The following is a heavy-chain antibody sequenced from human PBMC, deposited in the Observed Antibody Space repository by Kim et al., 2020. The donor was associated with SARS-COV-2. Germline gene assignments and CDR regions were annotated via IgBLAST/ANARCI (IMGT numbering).Heavy chain of an antibody. J-gene: IGHJ4*02. D-gene: IGHD6-19*01. CDR3: AMSGIAVAGGFDY. V-gene: IGHV4-39*01. Sequence: YNPPLKGRVTISVDTSKNQFSLKLSSVTAADTAVYYCAMSGIAVAGGFDYWGQGTLVTVSS.